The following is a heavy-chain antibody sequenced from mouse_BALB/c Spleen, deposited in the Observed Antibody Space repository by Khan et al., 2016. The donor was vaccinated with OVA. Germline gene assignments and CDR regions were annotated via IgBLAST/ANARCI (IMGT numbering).Heavy chain of an antibody. Sequence: QIQLVQSGPELKKPGATVKISCKASGYIFTNYGMNWVKQAPGKGLKWMGWINTYTGETTYVDDFKGRFAFTLETSASTAYLQINNLKNEDTATYFCARVGYNGTMDYWGQGTSVTVSS. J-gene: IGHJ4*01. CDR3: ARVGYNGTMDY. CDR1: GYIFTNYG. V-gene: IGHV9-3-1*01. D-gene: IGHD2-14*01. CDR2: INTYTGET.